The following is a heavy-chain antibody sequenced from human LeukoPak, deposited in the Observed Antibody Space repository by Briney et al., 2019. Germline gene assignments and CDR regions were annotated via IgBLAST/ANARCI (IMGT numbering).Heavy chain of an antibody. CDR2: ISHDGSNK. CDR1: GFIFSSYP. J-gene: IGHJ4*02. V-gene: IGHV3-30*01. Sequence: PEGSLRLSCAASGFIFSSYPMHWVRQAPGLGLQWVAVISHDGSNKFYEDSVKGRFTISRDNSKNTLYLQMNSLRPEDTAVYYCAKDGQLGGSSWFTLYFDYWGQGTLVTVSS. CDR3: AKDGQLGGSSWFTLYFDY. D-gene: IGHD6-13*01.